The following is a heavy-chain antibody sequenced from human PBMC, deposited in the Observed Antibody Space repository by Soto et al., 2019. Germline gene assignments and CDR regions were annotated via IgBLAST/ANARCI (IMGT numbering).Heavy chain of an antibody. Sequence: GGSLRLSCAASGFTFSSYWMHWVRQAPGKGLVWVSRINSDGSSTSYAGSVKGRFTISRDNAKNTLYLQMNSLRAEDTAVYYCARVSGIRGYMDVWGKGTTVTVSS. CDR1: GFTFSSYW. V-gene: IGHV3-74*01. J-gene: IGHJ6*03. D-gene: IGHD3-10*01. CDR2: INSDGSST. CDR3: ARVSGIRGYMDV.